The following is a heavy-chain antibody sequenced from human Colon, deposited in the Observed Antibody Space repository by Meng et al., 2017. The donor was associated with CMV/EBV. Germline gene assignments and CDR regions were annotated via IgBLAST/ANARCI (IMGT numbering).Heavy chain of an antibody. CDR2: IGKEGRDI. CDR3: ARDPDWHQFDY. V-gene: IGHV3-7*04. D-gene: IGHD3-9*01. J-gene: IGHJ4*02. CDR1: GFTFSNYW. Sequence: EVQLMEAGGGLFQTGGPLRLSCAASGFTFSNYWMTWVRRSPGKGLEWVANIGKEGRDIYYVDSVKGRFTISRDNAKNSLYLQMNSLRVDDTAVYYCARDPDWHQFDYWGQGTLVTVSS.